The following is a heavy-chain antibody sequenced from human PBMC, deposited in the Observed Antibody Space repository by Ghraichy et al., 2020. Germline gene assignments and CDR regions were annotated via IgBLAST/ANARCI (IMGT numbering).Heavy chain of an antibody. Sequence: SETLSLTCTVSGGSISSSSYYWGWIRQPPGKGLEWIGSIYYSGSTYYNPSLKSRVTISVDTSKNQFSLKLSSVTAADTAVYYCARHQLSSSRALEIDYWGQGTLVTVSS. CDR2: IYYSGST. J-gene: IGHJ4*02. D-gene: IGHD6-13*01. CDR1: GGSISSSSYY. V-gene: IGHV4-39*01. CDR3: ARHQLSSSRALEIDY.